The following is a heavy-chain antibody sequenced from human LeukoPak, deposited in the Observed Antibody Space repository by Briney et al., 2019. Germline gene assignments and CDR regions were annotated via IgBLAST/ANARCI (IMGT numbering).Heavy chain of an antibody. CDR3: ARDAIGMDV. CDR2: IYYSGST. J-gene: IGHJ6*02. Sequence: ASETLSLTCTVSGASISSGTYSWSWIRQHPGKGLEWIGYIYYSGSTYCNPSLKSRVTISVDTSKNQFSLKLSSVTAADTAVYYCARDAIGMDVWGQGTTVTVSS. V-gene: IGHV4-31*03. CDR1: GASISSGTYS.